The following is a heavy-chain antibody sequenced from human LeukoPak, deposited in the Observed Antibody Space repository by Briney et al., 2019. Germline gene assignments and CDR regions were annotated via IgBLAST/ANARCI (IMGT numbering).Heavy chain of an antibody. CDR1: GFTFNSYS. CDR2: ILYDGSNE. CDR3: ARDQSSGSFYFDY. V-gene: IGHV3-30*04. D-gene: IGHD3-10*01. J-gene: IGHJ4*02. Sequence: GGSLRLSCAASGFTFNSYSMHWVRQAPGKGLDWVAVILYDGSNEYYADSVKGRFTISRGNSKDTLYLQMHSLRAEDTAVYYCARDQSSGSFYFDYWGQGTLVTVSS.